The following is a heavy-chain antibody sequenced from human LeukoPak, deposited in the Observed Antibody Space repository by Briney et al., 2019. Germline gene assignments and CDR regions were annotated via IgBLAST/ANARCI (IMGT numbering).Heavy chain of an antibody. V-gene: IGHV4-59*08. CDR1: GGSISSYY. CDR3: ARGGRKWLMVYAIDY. CDR2: IYYSGST. J-gene: IGHJ4*02. Sequence: SETLSLTCTVSGGSISSYYWSWIRQPPGKGLEWIGYIYYSGSTNYNPSLKSRVTISVDTSKNQFSLKLSSVTAADTAVYYCARGGRKWLMVYAIDYWGQGTLVTVSS. D-gene: IGHD2-8*01.